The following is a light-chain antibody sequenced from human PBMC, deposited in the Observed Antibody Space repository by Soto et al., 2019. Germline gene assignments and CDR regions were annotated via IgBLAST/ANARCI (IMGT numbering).Light chain of an antibody. V-gene: IGKV3-15*01. CDR2: GAS. Sequence: MTQSPSTLSASVGDRVTITCRASQSIDTWLAWYQQKPGQAPRLLIYGASTRATGIPARFSGSGSGTEFTLTISSLQSEDFAVYYCQQYNNWPPLTFGGGTKVEIK. CDR1: QSIDTW. J-gene: IGKJ4*01. CDR3: QQYNNWPPLT.